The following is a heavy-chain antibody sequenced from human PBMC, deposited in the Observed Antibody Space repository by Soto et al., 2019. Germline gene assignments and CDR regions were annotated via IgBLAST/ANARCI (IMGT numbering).Heavy chain of an antibody. CDR2: ISGSGGST. J-gene: IGHJ4*02. CDR1: GFTFSSYA. D-gene: IGHD2-15*01. Sequence: GGSLRLSCAASGFTFSSYAMSWVRQAPGKGLEWVSAISGSGGSTYYADSVKGRFTISRDNSKNTLYLQMNSLRAEDTAVYYCAKGSGYCSGGSCHELPYDYFDYWGQGTLVTVSS. V-gene: IGHV3-23*01. CDR3: AKGSGYCSGGSCHELPYDYFDY.